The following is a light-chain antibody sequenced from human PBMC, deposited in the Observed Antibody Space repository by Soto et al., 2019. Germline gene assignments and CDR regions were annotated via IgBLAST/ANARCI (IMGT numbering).Light chain of an antibody. CDR2: SAS. CDR1: QSIRSH. V-gene: IGKV1-39*01. J-gene: IGKJ4*01. Sequence: DIPMTQSPSSLSASVGDRVTITCRAGQSIRSHLNWYQQELGKAPKLLIYSASTLQSGVPSRFSGSGSGTAFSLTISSLQPEDFATYYCQQSYSSPLTFGGGTKVEIK. CDR3: QQSYSSPLT.